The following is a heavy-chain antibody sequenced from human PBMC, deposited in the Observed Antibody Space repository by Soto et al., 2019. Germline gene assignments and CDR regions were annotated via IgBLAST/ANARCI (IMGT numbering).Heavy chain of an antibody. J-gene: IGHJ5*02. CDR3: ARHIYYYLT. CDR2: IYYSGST. D-gene: IGHD3-10*01. CDR1: GGSISSSGYY. V-gene: IGHV4-39*01. Sequence: TSETLSLTCTVSGGSISSSGYYWGWLRQPPGKGLEWIASIYYSGSTYYNPSLKSRVTIAAHTSKNQISLKLSSANAADTAVYYCARHIYYYLTWGQGTLVTVS.